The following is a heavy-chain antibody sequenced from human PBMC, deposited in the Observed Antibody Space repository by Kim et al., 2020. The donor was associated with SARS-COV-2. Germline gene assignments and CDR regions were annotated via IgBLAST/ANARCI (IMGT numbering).Heavy chain of an antibody. Sequence: SGSRTYYADAVKGRFTISRDNSKNPLYRQMNSLRAEDTAVYSCVVGDGRDWGQGTLVTVSS. CDR3: VVGDGRD. J-gene: IGHJ4*02. D-gene: IGHD2-15*01. V-gene: IGHV3-23*01. CDR2: SGSRT.